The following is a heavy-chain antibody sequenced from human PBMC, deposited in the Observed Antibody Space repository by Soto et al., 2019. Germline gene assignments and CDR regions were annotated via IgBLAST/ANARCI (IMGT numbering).Heavy chain of an antibody. CDR3: ARELNYYDSSGYYWANAFDI. V-gene: IGHV4-34*01. CDR2: INHSGVT. D-gene: IGHD3-22*01. CDR1: GGSFSGYH. Sequence: SSETLSLTCAVYGGSFSGYHWTWIRQPPGKGLECIGEINHSGVTNYNPSLKSRVTMSIDTSKNQFSLKLSSVTAADTAVYYCARELNYYDSSGYYWANAFDIWGQGTMVT. J-gene: IGHJ3*02.